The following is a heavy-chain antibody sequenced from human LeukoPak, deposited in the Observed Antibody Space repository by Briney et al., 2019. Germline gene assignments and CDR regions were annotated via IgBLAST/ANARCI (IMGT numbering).Heavy chain of an antibody. J-gene: IGHJ4*02. V-gene: IGHV3-30*02. D-gene: IGHD2-15*01. CDR2: IRYDGSNK. CDR3: AKRQVVVVAPFDY. CDR1: GFTLSSYG. Sequence: TGGSLRLSCAASGFTLSSYGMHWVRQAPGKGLEWVAFIRYDGSNKYYADSVKGRFTISRDNSKNTLYLQMNSLRAEDTAVYYCAKRQVVVVAPFDYWGQGTPVTVSS.